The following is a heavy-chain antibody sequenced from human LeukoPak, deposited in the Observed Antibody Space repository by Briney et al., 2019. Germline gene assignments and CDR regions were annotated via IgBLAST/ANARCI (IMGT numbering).Heavy chain of an antibody. Sequence: APVRVSCKASVYTFIPYGITWVRQAPGHGLEWMGWITPLKVERNNVQNLQDRVTMTTDTSTSTAYMELRSLRSDDTAVYFCARVAGVSYNYFDSGGRRTLVTVPS. V-gene: IGHV1-18*01. J-gene: IGHJ4*02. CDR3: ARVAGVSYNYFDS. CDR2: ITPLKVER. D-gene: IGHD2-8*01. CDR1: VYTFIPYG.